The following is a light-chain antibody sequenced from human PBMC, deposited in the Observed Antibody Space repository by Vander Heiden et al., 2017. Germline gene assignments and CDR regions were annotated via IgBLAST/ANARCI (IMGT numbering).Light chain of an antibody. CDR3: QQYESWPTT. CDR1: QGISSY. J-gene: IGKJ5*01. Sequence: AIGMTQSPAFLSSSPGDRATIRCRTSQGISSYLAWYQQKPGKAPGLLIYAASTLATGIPSRFSGSGSGTDFTLTISSLEPEDSAAYYCQQYESWPTTFGQGTRLEIK. V-gene: IGKV1D-8*02. CDR2: AAS.